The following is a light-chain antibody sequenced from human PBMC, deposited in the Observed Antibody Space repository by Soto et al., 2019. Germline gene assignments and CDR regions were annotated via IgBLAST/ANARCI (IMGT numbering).Light chain of an antibody. V-gene: IGLV2-11*01. CDR2: DVT. CDR3: LSYAGSSTLTYV. Sequence: QSVLTQPLSVSGSPGQSVTISCTGTSSDIGTYNAVSWYQQNPGKAPKMMIFDVTKRPSGVPDRFSGSKSGNTASLTISGLQAEDEADYFCLSYAGSSTLTYVFGNANKVTVL. J-gene: IGLJ1*01. CDR1: SSDIGTYNA.